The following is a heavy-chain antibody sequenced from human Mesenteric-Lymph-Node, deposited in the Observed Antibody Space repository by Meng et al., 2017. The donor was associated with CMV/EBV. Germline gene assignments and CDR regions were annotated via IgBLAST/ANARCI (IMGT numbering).Heavy chain of an antibody. CDR1: GGSISSYF. CDR3: ARARFNYFDSSGDPPDY. Sequence: GSLRLSCTVSGGSISSYFWSWIRQPPGKGLEWIGYIYYSGSTNYNPSLKSRVTISVDTSKNQFSLKLSSVTAADTAVYYCARARFNYFDSSGDPPDYWGQGTLVTVSS. V-gene: IGHV4-59*01. J-gene: IGHJ4*02. CDR2: IYYSGST. D-gene: IGHD3-22*01.